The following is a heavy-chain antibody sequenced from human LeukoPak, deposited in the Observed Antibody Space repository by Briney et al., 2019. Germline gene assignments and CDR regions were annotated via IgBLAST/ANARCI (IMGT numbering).Heavy chain of an antibody. CDR3: ARSSVRYDSSGYSDY. CDR2: IYSGGST. CDR1: GFTVSSNY. Sequence: PGGSLRLSCAASGFTVSSNYMSWVRQAPGKGLEWVSVIYSGGSTYYADSVKGRFTISRDNSKNTLYLRMNSLRAEDTAVYYCARSSVRYDSSGYSDYWGQGTLVTVSS. D-gene: IGHD3-22*01. V-gene: IGHV3-53*01. J-gene: IGHJ4*02.